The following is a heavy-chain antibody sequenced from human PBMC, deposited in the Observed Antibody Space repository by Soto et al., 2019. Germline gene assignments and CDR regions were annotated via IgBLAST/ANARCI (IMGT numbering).Heavy chain of an antibody. CDR3: ATFHNYYDSSGSLLNWFDP. J-gene: IGHJ5*02. CDR2: IYYSGSN. D-gene: IGHD3-22*01. Sequence: QLQLQESGPGLVKPSETLSLTCTVSGGSISSSSYYWGWIRQPPGKGLEWIGSIYYSGSNYYNPSLKSRVTISVDTSKNQFSLKLSSVTAADTAVYYCATFHNYYDSSGSLLNWFDPWGQGTLVTVSS. V-gene: IGHV4-39*01. CDR1: GGSISSSSYY.